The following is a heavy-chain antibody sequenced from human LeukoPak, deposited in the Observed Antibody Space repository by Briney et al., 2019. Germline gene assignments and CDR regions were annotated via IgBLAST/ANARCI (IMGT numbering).Heavy chain of an antibody. CDR1: GFTFSSYA. CDR2: ISYDGSNK. Sequence: GGSLRLSCAASGFTFSSYAMHWVRQAPGKRLEWVAVISYDGSNKYYADSVKGRFTISRDNSKNTLYLQMNSLRAEDTAEYYCARDNREQQLVPPTFDYWGQGTLVTVSS. J-gene: IGHJ4*02. V-gene: IGHV3-30-3*01. CDR3: ARDNREQQLVPPTFDY. D-gene: IGHD6-13*01.